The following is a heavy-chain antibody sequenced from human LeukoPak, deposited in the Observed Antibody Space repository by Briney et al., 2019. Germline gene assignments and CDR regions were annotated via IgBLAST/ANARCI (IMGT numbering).Heavy chain of an antibody. Sequence: PGGSLRLSCAAPGFTFSSHSMNWVRQAPGKGLEWVSSISSSSSYIYYADSVKGRFTISRDNAKNSLYLQIDSLRAEDTAVYYCARGIAQSGGYYYMDVWGKGTTVTISS. D-gene: IGHD1-26*01. J-gene: IGHJ6*03. CDR1: GFTFSSHS. V-gene: IGHV3-21*01. CDR2: ISSSSSYI. CDR3: ARGIAQSGGYYYMDV.